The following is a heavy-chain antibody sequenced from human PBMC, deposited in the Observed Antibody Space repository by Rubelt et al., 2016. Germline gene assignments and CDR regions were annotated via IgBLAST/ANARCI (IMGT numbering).Heavy chain of an antibody. J-gene: IGHJ4*02. CDR3: ATGPLGGWSEY. CDR1: GYTFTPDV. Sequence: QVQLVQSGAEVRKPGASVKVSCKASGYTFTPDVIHWVRQAPGQRPEWLGWLNADSGTTRYSEQFEGRVTMTRATSVTTVDMELSSLSSEDTAVYFCATGPLGGWSEYWGQGTQVTVSS. CDR2: LNADSGTT. V-gene: IGHV1-3*01. D-gene: IGHD6-19*01.